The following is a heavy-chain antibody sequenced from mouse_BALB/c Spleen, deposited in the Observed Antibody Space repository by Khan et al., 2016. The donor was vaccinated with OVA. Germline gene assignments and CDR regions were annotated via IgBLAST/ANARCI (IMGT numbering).Heavy chain of an antibody. J-gene: IGHJ3*01. CDR3: ARSNGNCWFAY. CDR1: GYTFTNYG. V-gene: IGHV9-3-1*01. D-gene: IGHD2-1*01. Sequence: QIQLVQSGPELKKPGETVKISCKASGYTFTNYGMNWVKQAPGKGLKWMGWINTYTGEPTYADDFKGRFAFSLDTSASTAYLQINNLRNEDTATYFCARSNGNCWFAYWGQGTLVTVSA. CDR2: INTYTGEP.